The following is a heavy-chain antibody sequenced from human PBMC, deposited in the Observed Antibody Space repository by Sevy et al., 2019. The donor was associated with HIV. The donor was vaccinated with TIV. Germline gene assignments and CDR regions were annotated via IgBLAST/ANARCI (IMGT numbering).Heavy chain of an antibody. CDR1: GFTFNNAW. J-gene: IGHJ4*02. CDR2: IKSKSDGGTA. Sequence: GGCLRLSCAASGFTFNNAWMSWVRQAPGKGLEWLARIKSKSDGGTADYAAPVKGRFTISRDESKNTLYLQMNSLKTESTAVYYCTTGMTLSVGYSSSWYGKAHAPTDYWGQGTLVTVSS. D-gene: IGHD6-19*01. V-gene: IGHV3-15*01. CDR3: TTGMTLSVGYSSSWYGKAHAPTDY.